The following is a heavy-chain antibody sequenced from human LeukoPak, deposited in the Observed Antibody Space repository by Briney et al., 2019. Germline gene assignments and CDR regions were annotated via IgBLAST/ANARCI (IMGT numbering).Heavy chain of an antibody. Sequence: PSETLSLTCTVSGDSISSYYWSWIRQPPGKGLEWVSSISSSSSYIYYADSVKGRFTISRDNAKNSLYLQMNSLRAEDTAVYYCARAWGYSSSWPDAFDIWGQGTMVTVSS. CDR1: GDSISSYY. D-gene: IGHD6-13*01. CDR3: ARAWGYSSSWPDAFDI. V-gene: IGHV3-21*01. J-gene: IGHJ3*02. CDR2: ISSSSSYI.